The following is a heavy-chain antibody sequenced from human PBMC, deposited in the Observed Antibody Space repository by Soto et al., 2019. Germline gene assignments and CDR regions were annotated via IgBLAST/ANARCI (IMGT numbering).Heavy chain of an antibody. J-gene: IGHJ3*02. Sequence: SVKVSCKASGYTFTSYYMHWVGQAPGQGLEWMGIINPSGGSTSYAQKFQGRVTMTRDTSTSTVYMELSSLRSEDTAVYYCARDHKVDGYNPGDAFDIWGQGTMVTVSS. D-gene: IGHD5-12*01. CDR2: INPSGGST. CDR1: GYTFTSYY. CDR3: ARDHKVDGYNPGDAFDI. V-gene: IGHV1-46*01.